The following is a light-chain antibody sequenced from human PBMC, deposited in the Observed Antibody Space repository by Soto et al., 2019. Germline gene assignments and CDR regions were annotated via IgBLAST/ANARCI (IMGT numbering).Light chain of an antibody. J-gene: IGLJ2*01. CDR2: EVV. CDR1: SSDVGGYNY. Sequence: QSVLTQPPSASGSPGQSVTISCTGTSSDVGGYNYVSWYQQHPGAAPKLMMYEVVKRPSGVPDRFSGSKSGNTASLTVSGLQAEDESDYYCSSYGGVNNVVFGGGTKLTVL. V-gene: IGLV2-8*01. CDR3: SSYGGVNNVV.